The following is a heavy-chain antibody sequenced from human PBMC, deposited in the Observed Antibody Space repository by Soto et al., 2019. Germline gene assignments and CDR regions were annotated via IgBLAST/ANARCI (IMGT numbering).Heavy chain of an antibody. CDR1: GFTFSSYG. J-gene: IGHJ6*02. V-gene: IGHV3-33*01. D-gene: IGHD6-13*01. CDR3: ARDLFVAAAGRLRADYYYYGMDV. CDR2: IWYDGSNK. Sequence: GGSLRLSCAASGFTFSSYGMHWVRQAPGKGLEWVAVIWYDGSNKYYADSVKGRFTISRDNSKNTLYLQMNSLRAEDTAGYYCARDLFVAAAGRLRADYYYYGMDVWGQGTTVTVSS.